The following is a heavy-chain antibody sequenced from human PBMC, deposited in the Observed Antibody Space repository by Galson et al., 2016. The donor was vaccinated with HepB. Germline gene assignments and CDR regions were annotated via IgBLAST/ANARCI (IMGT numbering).Heavy chain of an antibody. J-gene: IGHJ6*02. Sequence: SLRLSCAASGFSFSDHYVDWVRQAPGKGLEWVGRSRDKPNSYTTEYAASVKGRFSISRDDSKNSVYLQMNSLRVEDTAVYYCARDHRGDIEYYHGMDVWGQGTAVTVSS. CDR3: ARDHRGDIEYYHGMDV. D-gene: IGHD3-16*01. CDR1: GFSFSDHY. CDR2: SRDKPNSYTT. V-gene: IGHV3-72*01.